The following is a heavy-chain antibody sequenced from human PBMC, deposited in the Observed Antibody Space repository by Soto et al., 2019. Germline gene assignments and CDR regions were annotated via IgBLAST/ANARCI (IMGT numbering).Heavy chain of an antibody. CDR3: ARDPGAASFDF. V-gene: IGHV1-18*01. J-gene: IGHJ4*02. CDR1: GYTFTNYG. CDR2: INTSNDNK. D-gene: IGHD2-15*01. Sequence: ASVKVSCKASGYTFTNYGISWVRQAPGEGLEWVGWINTSNDNKLYAQKLQDRLTLTTDTSTSTAYMDLTTLRSDDTAVYFCARDPGAASFDFWAQGTLVTVSS.